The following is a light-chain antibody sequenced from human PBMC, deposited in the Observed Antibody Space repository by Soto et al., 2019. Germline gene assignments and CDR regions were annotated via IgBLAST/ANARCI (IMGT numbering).Light chain of an antibody. J-gene: IGKJ4*01. CDR3: QQANAFT. V-gene: IGKV1-12*02. Sequence: DIQLTQSPSSVSASVGDRVTITCRASQSLTHWLAWYQQKPGKAPKLLIYATSSLQSGVPSRFSGSRSGTDYTLTIASLQPEDFATYYCQQANAFTFGGGTKVEI. CDR2: ATS. CDR1: QSLTHW.